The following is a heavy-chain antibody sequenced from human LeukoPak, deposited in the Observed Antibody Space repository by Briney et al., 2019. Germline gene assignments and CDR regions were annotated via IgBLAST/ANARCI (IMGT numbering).Heavy chain of an antibody. Sequence: PGGSLRLSCAASGFTFRSYAMSWVRQAPGKGLEWVSAISGSGDITYCADSVKGRFTMSRDNFKNTLYLQMNSLRAEDTAVYYCAKVSRFAVVPAAMLDYWGQGIQVTVSS. CDR2: ISGSGDIT. D-gene: IGHD2-2*01. CDR1: GFTFRSYA. CDR3: AKVSRFAVVPAAMLDY. V-gene: IGHV3-23*01. J-gene: IGHJ4*02.